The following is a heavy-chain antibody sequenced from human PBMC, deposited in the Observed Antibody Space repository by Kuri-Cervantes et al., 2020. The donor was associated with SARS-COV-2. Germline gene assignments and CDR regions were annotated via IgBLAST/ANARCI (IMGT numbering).Heavy chain of an antibody. CDR1: GGSISTPSYF. J-gene: IGHJ6*02. V-gene: IGHV4-39*01. Sequence: ESLKISCTVSGGSISTPSYFWGWIRQPPGKGLEWIGAVYYSGNTYYNPSLQSRVTISADTSEKKFSLRLTSVTAADTAVYYCARQDIVVVPAAHGDYYYYYGMDVWGQGTTVTVSS. CDR3: ARQDIVVVPAAHGDYYYYYGMDV. D-gene: IGHD2-2*01. CDR2: VYYSGNT.